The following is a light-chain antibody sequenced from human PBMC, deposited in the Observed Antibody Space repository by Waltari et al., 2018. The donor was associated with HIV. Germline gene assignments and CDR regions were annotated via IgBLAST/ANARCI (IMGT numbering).Light chain of an antibody. Sequence: QSLLTQPPSASGTPGQRVSISCSGRSSNIGSNAVNWYQQLPGTAPKLLIYNNKQRPSGVPDRFSGSKSGTSASLAISGLQSEDEAAYYCAAWDDSLNGVMFGGGTTLTVL. CDR2: NNK. V-gene: IGLV1-44*01. CDR3: AAWDDSLNGVM. J-gene: IGLJ3*02. CDR1: SSNIGSNA.